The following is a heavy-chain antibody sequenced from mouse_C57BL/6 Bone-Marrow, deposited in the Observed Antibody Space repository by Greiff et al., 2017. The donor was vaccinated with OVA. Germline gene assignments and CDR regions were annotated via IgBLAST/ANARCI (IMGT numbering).Heavy chain of an antibody. CDR3: ARWGGSGYPFAY. V-gene: IGHV1-82*01. J-gene: IGHJ3*01. Sequence: VQLQQSGPELVKPGASVKISCKASGYAFSSSWMNWVKQRPGKGLEWIGRIYPGDGDTNYNGKFKGKATLTADKSSSTAYKQLSSLTSEDSAVYFCARWGGSGYPFAYWGQGTLVTVSA. D-gene: IGHD3-2*02. CDR1: GYAFSSSW. CDR2: IYPGDGDT.